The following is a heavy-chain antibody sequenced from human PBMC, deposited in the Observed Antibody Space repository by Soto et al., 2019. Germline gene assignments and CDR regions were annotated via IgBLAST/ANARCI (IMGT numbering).Heavy chain of an antibody. D-gene: IGHD2-21*02. CDR2: IYYSGRT. CDR1: GDSISSRSYY. Sequence: SETLSLTCTVTGDSISSRSYYCDWILQPPGKGLEWIGSIYYSGRTYNNPSLRSRVSMSIDTSKDQFSLKLKSVTAADTALYFCARQRTSVVTQAYFDVWAPGSLVTVSS. CDR3: ARQRTSVVTQAYFDV. V-gene: IGHV4-39*01. J-gene: IGHJ4*02.